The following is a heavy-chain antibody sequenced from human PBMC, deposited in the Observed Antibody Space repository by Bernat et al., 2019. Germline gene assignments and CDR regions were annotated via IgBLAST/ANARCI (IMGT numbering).Heavy chain of an antibody. CDR2: INHSGST. V-gene: IGHV4-34*01. Sequence: QVQLQQWGAGLLKPSETLSLTCAVYGGSFSGYYWSWIRQPPGQGLEWIGEINHSGSTNYNPSLKSRVTISVDTSKNQFSLKLSSVTAADTAVYYCARYIAVAGTIEAGFDYWGQGTLVTVSS. D-gene: IGHD6-19*01. CDR1: GGSFSGYY. CDR3: ARYIAVAGTIEAGFDY. J-gene: IGHJ4*02.